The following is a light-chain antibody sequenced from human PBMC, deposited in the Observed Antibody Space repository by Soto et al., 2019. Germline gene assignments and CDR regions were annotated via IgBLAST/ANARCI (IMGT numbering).Light chain of an antibody. CDR1: QSISTY. V-gene: IGKV1-39*01. CDR3: QQGYNTPYA. CDR2: SAS. Sequence: DIQMTQSPSSLSASIGDRVTITCRASQSISTYLTWYQQKPGKAPMLLIYSASSLHSGVSSRFSGSGSGTDFTLTINGLPPEDFATYSGQQGYNTPYAFGQGNKLEIK. J-gene: IGKJ2*01.